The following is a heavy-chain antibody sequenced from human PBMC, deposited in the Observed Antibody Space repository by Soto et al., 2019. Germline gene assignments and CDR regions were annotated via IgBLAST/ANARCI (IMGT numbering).Heavy chain of an antibody. CDR3: ARSRDGYSFYFYYGMDG. J-gene: IGHJ6*02. V-gene: IGHV3-30*03. CDR1: GFTFTSYD. CDR2: ILHDGSAE. D-gene: IGHD4-4*01. Sequence: QVQLVESGGGVVQPGRSLRLSCAAPGFTFTSYDMHWVRQAPGKGLEWMALILHDGSAEYYADSVKGRFTISRDNSKNTLYLQMNSLRAEDTAVYYCARSRDGYSFYFYYGMDGWGQGTTVTVSS.